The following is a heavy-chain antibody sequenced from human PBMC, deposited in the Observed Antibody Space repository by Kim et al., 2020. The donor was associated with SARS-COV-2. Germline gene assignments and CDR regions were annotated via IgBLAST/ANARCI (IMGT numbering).Heavy chain of an antibody. J-gene: IGHJ4*02. CDR3: AKDLAPYYYDSSGFQDY. Sequence: VKGRFTITRDKTKNTLYLQMNIRSAEDTAVYYCAKDLAPYYYDSSGFQDYWGQGTLVTVSS. D-gene: IGHD3-22*01. V-gene: IGHV3-23*01.